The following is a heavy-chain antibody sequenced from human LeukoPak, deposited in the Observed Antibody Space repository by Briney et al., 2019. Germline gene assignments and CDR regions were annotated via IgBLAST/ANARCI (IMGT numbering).Heavy chain of an antibody. V-gene: IGHV3-74*01. J-gene: IGHJ4*02. CDR2: INSDGSST. Sequence: GGSLRLSCAASGFTFSSYWMHWVRQAPGKGLVRVSRINSDGSSTSYADSVKGRFTISRDNAKNALYLHMNSLRAEDTAVYYCARDIRYSGSYYSWGQGTLVTVSS. CDR3: ARDIRYSGSYYS. D-gene: IGHD1-26*01. CDR1: GFTFSSYW.